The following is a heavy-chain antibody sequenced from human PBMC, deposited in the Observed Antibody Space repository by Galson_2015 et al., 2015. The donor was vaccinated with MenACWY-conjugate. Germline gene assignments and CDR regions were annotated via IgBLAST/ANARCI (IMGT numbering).Heavy chain of an antibody. J-gene: IGHJ3*02. V-gene: IGHV3-23*01. CDR1: GFIFSSYS. Sequence: SLRLSCAASGFIFSSYSMNWVRQAPGKGLEWVSTISDSGDTTYFADSVRGRFTVSRDNSKNTLYLQINSLRAEDTAVFYCAKGFYRGPVGNAFDIWGQGTMVTVSS. CDR3: AKGFYRGPVGNAFDI. D-gene: IGHD6-13*01. CDR2: ISDSGDTT.